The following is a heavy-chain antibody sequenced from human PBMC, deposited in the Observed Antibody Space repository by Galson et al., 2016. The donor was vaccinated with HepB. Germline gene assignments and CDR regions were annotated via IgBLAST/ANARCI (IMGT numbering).Heavy chain of an antibody. J-gene: IGHJ4*02. CDR1: EFSFSSYA. Sequence: SLRLSCAASEFSFSSYAMHWVRQAPGKGLEWVAVISYDGSKKYYTDSVKGRFTISRDNSKNTLYLQMNSLRTEDTAVYYCARDRSLKNGDYEGDYWGQGTLVTVSS. CDR2: ISYDGSKK. V-gene: IGHV3-30-3*01. CDR3: ARDRSLKNGDYEGDY. D-gene: IGHD4-17*01.